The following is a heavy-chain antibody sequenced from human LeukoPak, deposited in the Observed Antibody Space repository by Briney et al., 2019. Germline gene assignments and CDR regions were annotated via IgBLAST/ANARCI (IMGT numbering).Heavy chain of an antibody. J-gene: IGHJ5*02. D-gene: IGHD2-2*01. V-gene: IGHV4-34*01. CDR3: ARAYCSSTSCRDWFDP. CDR1: GGSFSGYY. Sequence: SETLSLTCAVHGGSFSGYYWSWIRQPPGKGLEWIWEINHSGSTNHNPSLKSRVTISVDTSKNEFSLKLSSVTAADTAVYYWARAYCSSTSCRDWFDPWGQGTLVTVSS. CDR2: INHSGST.